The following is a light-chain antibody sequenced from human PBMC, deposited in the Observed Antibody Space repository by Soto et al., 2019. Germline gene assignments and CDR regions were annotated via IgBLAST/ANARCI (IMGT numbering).Light chain of an antibody. CDR2: DAS. J-gene: IGKJ4*01. CDR3: QWRSDWPPRLT. V-gene: IGKV3-11*01. Sequence: EVVLTQSPATLSLSPGERATLSCRASKSIGNYLAWYQQKLGQAPKLLIYDASHRAIGIPGRFSGDGSGTDFTITISSPEPEDFAVYYCQWRSDWPPRLTFGGGTKVESK. CDR1: KSIGNY.